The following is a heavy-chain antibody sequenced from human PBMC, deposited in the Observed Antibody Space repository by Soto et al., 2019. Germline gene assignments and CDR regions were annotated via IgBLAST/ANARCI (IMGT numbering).Heavy chain of an antibody. J-gene: IGHJ6*02. V-gene: IGHV3-30*18. CDR3: AKALGDGYKLDYYYGMDV. Sequence: QVQLVESGGGVVQPGRSLRLSCAASGFTFSSYGMHWVRQAPGKGLEWVAVISYDGSNKYYADSVKGRFTISRDNSKNTLYLQMNSLRAEDTAVYYCAKALGDGYKLDYYYGMDVWGQGTTVTVSS. CDR1: GFTFSSYG. CDR2: ISYDGSNK. D-gene: IGHD3-16*01.